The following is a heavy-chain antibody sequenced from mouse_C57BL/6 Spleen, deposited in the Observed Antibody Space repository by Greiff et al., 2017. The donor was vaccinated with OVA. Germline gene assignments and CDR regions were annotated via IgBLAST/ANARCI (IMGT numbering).Heavy chain of an antibody. V-gene: IGHV3-6*01. D-gene: IGHD2-4*01. CDR2: ISYDGSN. CDR1: GYSITSGYY. Sequence: EVKLQESGPGLVKPSQSLSLTCSVTGYSITSGYYWNWIRQFPGNKLEWMGYISYDGSNNYNPSLKNRISITRDTSKNQFFLKLNSVTTEDTATYYCAREGYYDYDGKYAMDYWGQGTSVTVSS. CDR3: AREGYYDYDGKYAMDY. J-gene: IGHJ4*01.